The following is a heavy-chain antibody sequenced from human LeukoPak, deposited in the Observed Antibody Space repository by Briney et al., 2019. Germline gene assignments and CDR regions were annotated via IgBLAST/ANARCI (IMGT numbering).Heavy chain of an antibody. J-gene: IGHJ4*02. Sequence: PGGSLRLSCAASGSTFISYAMHWVRQAPGKGLEWVAVISYDGSNKYYADSVKGRFTISRDNSKNTLYLQMNSLRAEDTAVYYCARVGVYGSGSYGYWGQGTLVTVSS. CDR1: GSTFISYA. V-gene: IGHV3-30*04. D-gene: IGHD3-10*01. CDR2: ISYDGSNK. CDR3: ARVGVYGSGSYGY.